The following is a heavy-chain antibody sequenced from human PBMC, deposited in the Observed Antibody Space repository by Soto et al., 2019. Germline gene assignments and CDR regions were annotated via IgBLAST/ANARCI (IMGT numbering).Heavy chain of an antibody. D-gene: IGHD2-8*02. CDR3: ARDKITGLFAY. J-gene: IGHJ4*02. CDR1: GASISSSSFY. CDR2: IYYDGST. Sequence: SETLSLTCTVSGASISSSSFYWGWVRQPPGKGLESIANIYYDGSTYYNPSLKSRVTISVDTSKNQFSLKLTSVTAADTAVYYCARDKITGLFAYSGQASLLTVYS. V-gene: IGHV4-39*02.